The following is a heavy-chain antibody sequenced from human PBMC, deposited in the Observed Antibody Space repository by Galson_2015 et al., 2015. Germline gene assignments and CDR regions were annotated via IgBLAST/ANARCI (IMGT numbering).Heavy chain of an antibody. D-gene: IGHD3-22*01. CDR3: ARKGMITLFDY. V-gene: IGHV4-39*01. CDR2: IYYSGST. CDR1: GGSISSSSYY. J-gene: IGHJ4*02. Sequence: SEPLSLTCPVSGGSISSSSYYWGWIRQPPGKGLEWIGSIYYSGSTYYTPSLKSQVTISVDTSKNQFSLKLSSVTAADTAVYYCARKGMITLFDYWGQGTLVTVSS.